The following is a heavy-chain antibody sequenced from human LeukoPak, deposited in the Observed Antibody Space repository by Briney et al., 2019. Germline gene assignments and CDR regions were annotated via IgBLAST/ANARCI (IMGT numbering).Heavy chain of an antibody. J-gene: IGHJ4*02. V-gene: IGHV4-61*02. Sequence: SQTLSLTCTVSGGSISSGSYYWSWIRQPAGKGLEWIGRIYTSGSTNYNPSLKSRVTISVDTSKNQFSLKLSSVTAADTAVYYCARARRMDTAMVTGFDYWGQGTLVTVSS. CDR3: ARARRMDTAMVTGFDY. D-gene: IGHD5-18*01. CDR2: IYTSGST. CDR1: GGSISSGSYY.